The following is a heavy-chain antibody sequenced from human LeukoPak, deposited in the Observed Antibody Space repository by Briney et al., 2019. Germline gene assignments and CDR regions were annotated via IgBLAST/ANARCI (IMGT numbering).Heavy chain of an antibody. J-gene: IGHJ6*03. CDR3: ARAVDYYYMDV. CDR2: INPNSGGT. Sequence: ASVKVSCKASGYTFTSYGISWVRQAPGQGLEWMGWINPNSGGTNYAQKFQGRVTMTRDTSISTAYMELSRLRSDDTAVYYCARAVDYYYMDVWGKGTTVTVSS. V-gene: IGHV1-2*02. CDR1: GYTFTSYG.